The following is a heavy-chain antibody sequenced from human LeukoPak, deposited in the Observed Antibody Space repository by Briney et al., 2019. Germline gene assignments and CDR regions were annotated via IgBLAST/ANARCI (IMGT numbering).Heavy chain of an antibody. CDR3: ARDRRWLFSSLRWGPDGYYFDY. D-gene: IGHD4-23*01. V-gene: IGHV3-7*01. J-gene: IGHJ4*02. CDR1: GFTFDDYA. Sequence: QSGGSLRLSCAASGFTFDDYAMHWVRQAPGKGLEWVANIKQDGSEKYYVDSVKGRFTISRDNAKNSLYLQMNSLRAEDTAVYYCARDRRWLFSSLRWGPDGYYFDYWGQGTLVTVSS. CDR2: IKQDGSEK.